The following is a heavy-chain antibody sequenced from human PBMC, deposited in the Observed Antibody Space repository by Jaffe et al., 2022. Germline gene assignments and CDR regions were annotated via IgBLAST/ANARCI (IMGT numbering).Heavy chain of an antibody. CDR2: IYHSGST. J-gene: IGHJ3*02. CDR1: GGSISSSNW. CDR3: ARSGYYYDSSGYYRDAFDI. Sequence: QVQLQESGPGLVKPSGTLSLTCAVSGGSISSSNWWSWIRQPPGKGLEWIGEIYHSGSTNYNPSLKSRVTISVDKSKNQFSLKLSSVTAADTAVYYCARSGYYYDSSGYYRDAFDIWGQGTMVTVSS. D-gene: IGHD3-22*01. V-gene: IGHV4-4*02.